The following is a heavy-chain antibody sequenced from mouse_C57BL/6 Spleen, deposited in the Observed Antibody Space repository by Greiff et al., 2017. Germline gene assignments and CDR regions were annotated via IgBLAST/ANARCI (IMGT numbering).Heavy chain of an antibody. J-gene: IGHJ2*01. CDR2: INPNNGGT. D-gene: IGHD3-1*01. Sequence: EVQLQQSGPELVKPGASVKIPCKASGYTFPDYNMDWVKQSHGKSLEWIGDINPNNGGTIYNQKFKGKATLTVDKSSSPAYMELRSLTSEDTAVYYCARSGPYYLDYWGQGTTLTVSS. CDR3: ARSGPYYLDY. V-gene: IGHV1-18*01. CDR1: GYTFPDYN.